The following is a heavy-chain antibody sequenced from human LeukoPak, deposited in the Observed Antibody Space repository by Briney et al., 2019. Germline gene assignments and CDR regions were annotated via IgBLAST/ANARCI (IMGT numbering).Heavy chain of an antibody. CDR1: GGPFSGYY. V-gene: IGHV4-34*01. Sequence: SETLSLTCAVYGGPFSGYYWSWIRQPPGKGLEWIGKINHSGSTNYRPSLKSRVTISIDTSKNQLSLKLKSMTAADTAVYYCARGEGARDGYNYEGPFYFDYWGQGTLVTVSS. CDR2: INHSGST. D-gene: IGHD5-24*01. J-gene: IGHJ4*02. CDR3: ARGEGARDGYNYEGPFYFDY.